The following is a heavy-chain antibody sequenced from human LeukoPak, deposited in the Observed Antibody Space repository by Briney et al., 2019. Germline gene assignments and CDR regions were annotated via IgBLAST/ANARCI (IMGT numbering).Heavy chain of an antibody. Sequence: GGSLRLSCAASGFTFSSYGMHWVRQAPGKGLEWVAFIRYDGSNKYYADSVKGRFTISRDNSKNTLYLQMNSLRAEDTAVYYCARDPLWFGESFGFDYWGQGTLVTVSS. CDR2: IRYDGSNK. D-gene: IGHD3-10*01. J-gene: IGHJ4*02. CDR1: GFTFSSYG. CDR3: ARDPLWFGESFGFDY. V-gene: IGHV3-30*02.